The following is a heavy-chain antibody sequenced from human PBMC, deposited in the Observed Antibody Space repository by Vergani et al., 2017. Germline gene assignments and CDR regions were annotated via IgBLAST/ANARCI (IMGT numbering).Heavy chain of an antibody. V-gene: IGHV1-46*01. J-gene: IGHJ4*02. Sequence: QVKLVKSGAEVKKPGASVKVSCKASGYTFTSYYMTLVLPAPGPVLEWMGIINPSGGSTSYAQKFQCRVTMPRDTSTSTVYMELSSLRSEDTAVYYCARDLLPSPEGTDYWGQGTLVTVSS. CDR1: GYTFTSYY. CDR2: INPSGGST. CDR3: ARDLLPSPEGTDY. D-gene: IGHD1-26*01.